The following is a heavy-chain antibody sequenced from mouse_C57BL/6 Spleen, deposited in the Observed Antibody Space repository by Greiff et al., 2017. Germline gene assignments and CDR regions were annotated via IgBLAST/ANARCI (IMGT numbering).Heavy chain of an antibody. CDR2: LYPGGGDT. V-gene: IGHV1-80*01. CDR3: ARWAWGSLDV. CDR1: GYAFSSYW. J-gene: IGHJ4*01. Sequence: VQRVESGAELAKPGASVKISCKASGYAFSSYWMNWVKQRPGKGLEWIGQLYPGGGDTNYNGKFKGKATLTADKSSSTAYMQLSSLTSEVSAVYFCARWAWGSLDVWGKGTSVTVSS.